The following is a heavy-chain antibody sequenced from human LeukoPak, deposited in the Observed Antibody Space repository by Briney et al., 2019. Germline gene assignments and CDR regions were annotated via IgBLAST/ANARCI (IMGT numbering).Heavy chain of an antibody. Sequence: GGSLRLSCAPSGFTFSSYAMSWVRQAPGKGLEWVSPITGRGDATYYADSVKGRFTISRDNSKNTLYLQMNSLRADDTAVYYCARDSSMLRGPLVIYYFDFWGQGTLVTVSS. J-gene: IGHJ4*02. CDR1: GFTFSSYA. V-gene: IGHV3-23*01. D-gene: IGHD3-10*01. CDR3: ARDSSMLRGPLVIYYFDF. CDR2: ITGRGDAT.